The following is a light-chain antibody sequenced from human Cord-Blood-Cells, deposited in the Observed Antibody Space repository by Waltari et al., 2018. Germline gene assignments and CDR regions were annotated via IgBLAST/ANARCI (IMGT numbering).Light chain of an antibody. CDR1: QSISSW. J-gene: IGKJ2*01. CDR2: NAS. CDR3: QQYNSYSYT. Sequence: DIQMTQSPSTLSASVGDRVTITCRASQSISSWLAWYQQKPGKAPKLLIYNASSLEGGDPSRFSGSESGTEFTLTISSLQPDDFATYYCQQYNSYSYTFGQGTKLEIK. V-gene: IGKV1-5*03.